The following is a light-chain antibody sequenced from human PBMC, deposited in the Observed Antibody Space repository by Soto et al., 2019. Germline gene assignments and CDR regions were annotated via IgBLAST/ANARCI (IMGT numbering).Light chain of an antibody. V-gene: IGKV3-20*01. J-gene: IGKJ2*01. CDR2: GAS. CDR3: QQYGGSPNT. CDR1: QSVRSSY. Sequence: EIVLTQSPGTLSFSPGERATLSCRASQSVRSSYLAWYQQKPGQAPRLLIYGASTRATGIPDRFSGRGSGTDFTLTISRLEPEDFAVYYCQQYGGSPNTFGQVTKLEIK.